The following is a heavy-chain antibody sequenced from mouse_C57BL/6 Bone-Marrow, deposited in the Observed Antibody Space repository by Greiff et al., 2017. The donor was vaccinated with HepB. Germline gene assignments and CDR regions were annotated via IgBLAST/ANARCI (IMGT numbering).Heavy chain of an antibody. V-gene: IGHV1-42*01. J-gene: IGHJ1*03. CDR3: ARRGYDYGYFDV. CDR2: INPSTGGT. D-gene: IGHD2-3*01. Sequence: EVQLVESGPELVKPGASVKISCKASGYSFTGYYMNWVKQSPEKSLEWIGEINPSTGGTTYNQKFKAKATLTVDKSSSTAYMQLKSLTSEDSAVYYCARRGYDYGYFDVWGTGTTVTVSS. CDR1: GYSFTGYY.